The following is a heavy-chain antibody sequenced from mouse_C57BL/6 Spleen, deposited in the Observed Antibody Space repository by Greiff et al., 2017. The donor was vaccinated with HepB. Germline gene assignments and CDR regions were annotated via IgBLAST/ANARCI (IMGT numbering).Heavy chain of an antibody. J-gene: IGHJ2*01. CDR2: ISSGGSYT. V-gene: IGHV5-6*01. D-gene: IGHD2-2*01. CDR1: GFTFSSYG. CDR3: ARHTVTTLFDY. Sequence: EVHLVESGGDLVKPGGSLKLSCAASGFTFSSYGMSWVRQTPDKRLEWVATISSGGSYTYYPDSVKGRFTISRDNAKNTLYLQMSSLKSEDTAMYYCARHTVTTLFDYWGQGTTLTVSS.